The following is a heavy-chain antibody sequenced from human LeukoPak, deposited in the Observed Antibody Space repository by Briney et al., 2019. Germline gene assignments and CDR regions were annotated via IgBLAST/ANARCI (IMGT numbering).Heavy chain of an antibody. J-gene: IGHJ4*02. CDR1: GFTFSGSP. CDR2: MRSKADNYAT. CDR3: TQSNY. V-gene: IGHV3-73*01. Sequence: PGGSLILSCAASGFTFSGSPILWVRQASGKGLEWVGRMRSKADNYATAYAASVQGRCTISRDDSKNTAYLQLNSLKTEDTAVYYCTQSNYWGQGALVTVSS.